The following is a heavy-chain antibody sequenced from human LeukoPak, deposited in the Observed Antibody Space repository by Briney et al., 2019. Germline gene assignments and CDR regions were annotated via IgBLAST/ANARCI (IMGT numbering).Heavy chain of an antibody. J-gene: IGHJ4*02. Sequence: SVKVSCKASGFTSTNFAVQWVRQARGQRLEWIGWIIVGSGATKCAQDFQERVTITRDLSTSTLYMELRSLTSEDTAVYYCAADLSNPRMGASYLDSWGQGPLVTVSS. CDR1: GFTSTNFA. CDR3: AADLSNPRMGASYLDS. CDR2: IIVGSGAT. D-gene: IGHD3-16*01. V-gene: IGHV1-58*01.